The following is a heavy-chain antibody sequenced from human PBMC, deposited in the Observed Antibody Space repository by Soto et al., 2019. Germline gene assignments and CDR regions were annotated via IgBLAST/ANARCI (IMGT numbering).Heavy chain of an antibody. V-gene: IGHV3-33*01. CDR2: IWNDGSNI. CDR3: ARDRLDIDVPVAGFDP. J-gene: IGHJ5*02. D-gene: IGHD6-19*01. Sequence: PGGSLRLSCAASGFTFSSYGMHWVLQAPGKGLEWVSVIWNDGSNIYYADSVKGRFTISRDNSKNTLYLQMNSLRSEDTAVYYCARDRLDIDVPVAGFDPWGQGTLVTAPQ. CDR1: GFTFSSYG.